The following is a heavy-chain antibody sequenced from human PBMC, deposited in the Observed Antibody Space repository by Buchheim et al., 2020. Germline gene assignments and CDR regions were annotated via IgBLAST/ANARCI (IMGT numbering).Heavy chain of an antibody. Sequence: QVQLVESGGGVVQPGRSLRLSCAASGFTFSSYAMHWVRQAPGKGLEWVAVISYDGSSKYYADSVKGRFTISRDNSKNTLYLQMNSLRAEDTAVYYCARQGCSSTSCYDHYYYGMDVWGQGTT. V-gene: IGHV3-30*04. J-gene: IGHJ6*02. CDR3: ARQGCSSTSCYDHYYYGMDV. CDR1: GFTFSSYA. CDR2: ISYDGSSK. D-gene: IGHD2-2*01.